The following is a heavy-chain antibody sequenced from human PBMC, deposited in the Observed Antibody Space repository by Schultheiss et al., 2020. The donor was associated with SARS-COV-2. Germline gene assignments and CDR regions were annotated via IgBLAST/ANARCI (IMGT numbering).Heavy chain of an antibody. D-gene: IGHD6-6*01. V-gene: IGHV3-19*01. CDR1: GFSFNTYG. J-gene: IGHJ6*02. Sequence: GESLKISCAASGFSFNTYGMHWVRQAPGMGLEWVSGVSWNGSRTHYADSVKGRFTISRDNAKNSLYLQMNSLRAEDTAVYYCARESEYSSRSGGMDVWGQGTTVTVSS. CDR2: VSWNGSRT. CDR3: ARESEYSSRSGGMDV.